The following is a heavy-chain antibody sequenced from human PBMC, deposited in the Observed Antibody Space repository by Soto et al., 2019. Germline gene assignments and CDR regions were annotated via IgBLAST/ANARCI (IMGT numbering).Heavy chain of an antibody. V-gene: IGHV3-74*01. J-gene: IGHJ5*02. CDR3: ARVIRWFDT. Sequence: TGGSLRLSCAASGFTFSNYWMRWVRQAPGKGLVWVSRVNSDGSITNYADCVRGRFTISRDNAKNTLYLQMNSLRAEDTAVYYCARVIRWFDTWGQGTLVTVSS. CDR2: VNSDGSIT. CDR1: GFTFSNYW.